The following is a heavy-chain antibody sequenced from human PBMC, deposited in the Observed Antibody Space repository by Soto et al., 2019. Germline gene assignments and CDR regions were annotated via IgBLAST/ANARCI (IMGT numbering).Heavy chain of an antibody. CDR3: AREAYCSGGSCYRLWAFDI. D-gene: IGHD2-15*01. CDR2: IIPIFGTA. CDR1: GGTFSSYA. Sequence: GASVKVTCKASGGTFSSYAISWVRQAPGQGLEWMGGIIPIFGTANYAQKFQGRVTITADESTSTAYMELSSLRSEDTAVYYCAREAYCSGGSCYRLWAFDIWGQGTMVTVSS. J-gene: IGHJ3*02. V-gene: IGHV1-69*13.